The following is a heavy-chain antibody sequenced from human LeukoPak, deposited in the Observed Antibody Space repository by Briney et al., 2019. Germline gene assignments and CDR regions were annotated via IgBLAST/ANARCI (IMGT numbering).Heavy chain of an antibody. Sequence: GASVKVSCKASGYTFTSYGISWVRQAPGQGLEWMGWISAYNGNTNYAQKLQGRVTMTTDTSTSTAYMELRSLRSDDTAVYYCARDRIAAAGTAEHDYWGQGTLVTVSS. CDR2: ISAYNGNT. CDR3: ARDRIAAAGTAEHDY. D-gene: IGHD6-13*01. V-gene: IGHV1-18*01. CDR1: GYTFTSYG. J-gene: IGHJ4*02.